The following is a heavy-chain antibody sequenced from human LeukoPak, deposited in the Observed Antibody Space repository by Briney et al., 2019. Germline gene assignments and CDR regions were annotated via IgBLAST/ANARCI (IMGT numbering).Heavy chain of an antibody. D-gene: IGHD3-22*01. CDR2: IYPGDSDT. Sequence: GESLKISCKGSGYGFTSYWIGWVRQMPGKGLEWMGIIYPGDSDTRYSPSFQGQVTISADKSISTAYLQWSSLKASDTAMYYCAGRCYYYDSSGYYHCFDYWGQGTLVTVSS. CDR3: AGRCYYYDSSGYYHCFDY. J-gene: IGHJ4*02. CDR1: GYGFTSYW. V-gene: IGHV5-51*01.